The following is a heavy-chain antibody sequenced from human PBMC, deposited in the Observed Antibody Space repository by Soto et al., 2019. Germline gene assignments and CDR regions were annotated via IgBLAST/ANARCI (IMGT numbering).Heavy chain of an antibody. CDR1: GFTFSNYG. Sequence: QVQLVESGGGVVQPGRSLRLSCATSGFTFSNYGMHWVRQAPGKGLEWVAVTRHDGTNKYYADSVKGRFTISRDNSKNTVQLQMNSLRGEDTALYYCARDLSGPLDYWGQGTLVNVSS. J-gene: IGHJ4*02. V-gene: IGHV3-33*01. CDR2: TRHDGTNK. CDR3: ARDLSGPLDY.